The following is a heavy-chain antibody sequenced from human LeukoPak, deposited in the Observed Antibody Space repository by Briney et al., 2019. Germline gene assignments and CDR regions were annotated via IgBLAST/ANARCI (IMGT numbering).Heavy chain of an antibody. D-gene: IGHD5-18*01. CDR3: AREDTALVIAY. CDR1: GFTFSSYG. Sequence: GRSLRLSCEASGFTFSSYGMHWVRQAPGKGLEWVAVIWFDGSNKYYGDSVKGRFTISRDNSKNTLYLQMNSLRVKDTAVYYCAREDTALVIAYWGQGTLVTVSS. CDR2: IWFDGSNK. J-gene: IGHJ4*02. V-gene: IGHV3-33*01.